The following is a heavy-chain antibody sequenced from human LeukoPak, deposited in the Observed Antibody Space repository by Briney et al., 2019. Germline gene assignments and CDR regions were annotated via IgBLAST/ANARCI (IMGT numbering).Heavy chain of an antibody. D-gene: IGHD3-22*01. CDR3: ARIPDSSGYYYPTYYFDY. CDR2: IKQDGSEK. J-gene: IGHJ4*02. Sequence: GGSLRLSCAASGFTFSSYWMSWVRQAPGKGLEWVANIKQDGSEKYYVDSVKGRFTISRDNAKNSLYLQMNSLRAEDTAVYYCARIPDSSGYYYPTYYFDYWGQGTLVTVSS. V-gene: IGHV3-7*01. CDR1: GFTFSSYW.